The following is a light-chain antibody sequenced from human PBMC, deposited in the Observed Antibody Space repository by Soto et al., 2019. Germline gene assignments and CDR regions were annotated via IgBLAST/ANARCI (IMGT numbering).Light chain of an antibody. V-gene: IGLV2-11*01. CDR2: GVS. CDR1: SSDVGGYNY. J-gene: IGLJ1*01. CDR3: CSYAGSYYA. Sequence: QSALTQPRSVSGSPGQSVTISCTGTSSDVGGYNYVSWYQQHPGKAPKLMIYGVSKRPSGVPDRFSGSKSGNTASLTISGLQAEDEADYYCCSYAGSYYAFGTGTKVTVL.